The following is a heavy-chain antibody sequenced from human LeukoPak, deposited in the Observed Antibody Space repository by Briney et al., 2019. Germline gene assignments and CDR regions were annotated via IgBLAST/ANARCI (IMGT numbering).Heavy chain of an antibody. CDR3: AKGRDYYGSGSYSWFDP. J-gene: IGHJ5*02. D-gene: IGHD3-10*01. Sequence: GGSLRLSCAASGFPFSSYGMHWVRQAPGKGLEWVAVISYDGSNKYYADSVKGRFTISRDNSKNTLYLQMNSLRAEDTAVYYCAKGRDYYGSGSYSWFDPWGQGILVTVSS. CDR1: GFPFSSYG. CDR2: ISYDGSNK. V-gene: IGHV3-30*18.